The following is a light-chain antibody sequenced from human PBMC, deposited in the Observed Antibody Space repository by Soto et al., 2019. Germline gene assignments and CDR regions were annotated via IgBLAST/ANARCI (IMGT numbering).Light chain of an antibody. Sequence: DIQMTQSPSTLSASVGDRVTITCRASQSITVWLAWYQQKPGKAPKLLIYKESSLESGVPSRFSGSGSGTEFTLTVSSLQPDDFAAYYCQQYHDYPWTFGQGTKVEIK. CDR1: QSITVW. J-gene: IGKJ1*01. CDR3: QQYHDYPWT. CDR2: KES. V-gene: IGKV1-5*03.